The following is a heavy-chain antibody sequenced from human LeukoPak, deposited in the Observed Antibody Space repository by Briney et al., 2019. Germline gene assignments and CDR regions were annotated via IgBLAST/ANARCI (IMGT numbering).Heavy chain of an antibody. D-gene: IGHD5-18*01. CDR3: ARGSGYSYGYGY. Sequence: GGSLRLSCAASGFTFSSYWTHWVRQAPGKGLVWVSRINSDGSSTSYADSVKGRFTISRDNAKNTLYLQMNSLRAEDTAVYYCARGSGYSYGYGYWGQGTLVTVSS. CDR2: INSDGSST. V-gene: IGHV3-74*01. CDR1: GFTFSSYW. J-gene: IGHJ4*02.